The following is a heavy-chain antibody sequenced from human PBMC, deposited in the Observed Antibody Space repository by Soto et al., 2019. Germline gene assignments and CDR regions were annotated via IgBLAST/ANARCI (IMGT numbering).Heavy chain of an antibody. V-gene: IGHV1-58*01. Sequence: QMQLVQSGPEVKKPGTSVKVSCKASGFTFTSSAVQWVRQARGQRLEWIGWIVVGSGNTNYGQKFQERVTITRDLTTSTAYMELSSLRSEDTVVYYCAARFWSGYHYFDYWGQGTLVTVSS. J-gene: IGHJ4*02. CDR2: IVVGSGNT. D-gene: IGHD3-3*01. CDR1: GFTFTSSA. CDR3: AARFWSGYHYFDY.